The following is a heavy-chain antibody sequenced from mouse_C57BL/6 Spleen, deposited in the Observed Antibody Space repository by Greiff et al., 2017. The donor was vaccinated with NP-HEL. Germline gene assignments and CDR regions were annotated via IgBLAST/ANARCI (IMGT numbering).Heavy chain of an antibody. CDR3: ARRRGNYENYFDY. J-gene: IGHJ2*01. V-gene: IGHV5-17*01. Sequence: EVHLVESGGGLVKPGGSLKLSCAASGFTFSDYGMHWVRQAPEKGLEWVAYISSGSSTIYYADTVKGRFTISRDNAKNTLFLQMTSLRSEDTAMYYCARRRGNYENYFDYWGQGTTLTVSS. CDR1: GFTFSDYG. CDR2: ISSGSSTI. D-gene: IGHD2-1*01.